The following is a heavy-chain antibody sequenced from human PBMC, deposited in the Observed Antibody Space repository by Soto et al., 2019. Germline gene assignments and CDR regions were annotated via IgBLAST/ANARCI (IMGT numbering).Heavy chain of an antibody. J-gene: IGHJ4*02. V-gene: IGHV4-34*01. D-gene: IGHD4-17*01. Sequence: PSETLSLTCAVYGGSFSGYYWSWIRQPPGKGLEWIGEINHSGSTNYNPSLKSRVTISVDTSKNQFSLKLSSVTAADTAVYYCARVPRWIYYFDYWGQGTLVTVSS. CDR2: INHSGST. CDR1: GGSFSGYY. CDR3: ARVPRWIYYFDY.